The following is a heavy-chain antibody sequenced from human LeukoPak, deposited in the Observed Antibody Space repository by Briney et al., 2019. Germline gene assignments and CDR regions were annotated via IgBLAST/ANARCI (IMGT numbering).Heavy chain of an antibody. CDR1: GFTFSSYA. Sequence: GGSLRLSCAASGFTFSSYAMSWVRQAPGKGLEWVSYISSSGSTIYYADSVKGRFTISRDNAKNSLYLQMNSLRAEDTAVYYCARRMGGYSSSWYKLYYYYYMDVWGKGTTVTVSS. CDR2: ISSSGSTI. V-gene: IGHV3-48*04. CDR3: ARRMGGYSSSWYKLYYYYYMDV. D-gene: IGHD6-13*01. J-gene: IGHJ6*03.